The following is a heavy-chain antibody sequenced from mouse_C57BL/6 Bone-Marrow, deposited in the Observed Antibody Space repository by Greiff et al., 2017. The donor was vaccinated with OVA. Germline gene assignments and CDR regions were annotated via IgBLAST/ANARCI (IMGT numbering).Heavy chain of an antibody. CDR3: ATSGSSSLFDY. Sequence: VQLQESGAELVKPGASVKLSCKASGYTFTSYCMHWVKQRPGQGLEWIGMIHPNSGSTNYNEKFKSKATLTVDKSSSTAYMHLSSLTSEDSAVYYCATSGSSSLFDYWGHGTTLTVSS. V-gene: IGHV1-64*01. D-gene: IGHD1-1*01. CDR2: IHPNSGST. CDR1: GYTFTSYC. J-gene: IGHJ2*01.